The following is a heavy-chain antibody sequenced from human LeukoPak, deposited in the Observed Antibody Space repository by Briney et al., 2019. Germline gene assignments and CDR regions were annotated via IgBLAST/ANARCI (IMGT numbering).Heavy chain of an antibody. V-gene: IGHV3-20*04. CDR2: ISWNGDST. D-gene: IGHD3-10*01. Sequence: GGSLRLSCVASGFAFEDYGMSGVRQTPGKGLEWVSGISWNGDSTGYPDSVEGRFTISRDNTKNSLYLQVNSLRAEDTALYYCARGYYGSGSFYPYYFDYWGQGTLVTVS. CDR3: ARGYYGSGSFYPYYFDY. CDR1: GFAFEDYG. J-gene: IGHJ4*02.